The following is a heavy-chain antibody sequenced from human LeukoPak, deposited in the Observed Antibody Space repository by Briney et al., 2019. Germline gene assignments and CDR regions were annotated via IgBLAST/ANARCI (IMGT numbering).Heavy chain of an antibody. CDR2: AYYSGST. D-gene: IGHD3-3*01. Sequence: PSETLSLTCTVSGGSISSNSYYWGWIRQPPGKGLEWVGSAYYSGSTYYNPSLKSRVTISVDTSKNQFSLKLSSATAADTAVYYCASTRFNDFWSGANSDYFDYWGQGTLVTVSS. J-gene: IGHJ4*02. CDR1: GGSISSNSYY. V-gene: IGHV4-39*01. CDR3: ASTRFNDFWSGANSDYFDY.